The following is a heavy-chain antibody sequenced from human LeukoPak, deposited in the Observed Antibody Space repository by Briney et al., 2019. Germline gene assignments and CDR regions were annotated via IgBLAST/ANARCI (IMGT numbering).Heavy chain of an antibody. CDR2: INSDGSNT. CDR3: AREALGDVMDV. V-gene: IGHV3-74*01. J-gene: IGHJ6*02. Sequence: GGSLRLSCAASAFTFSSYWMHWVRQAPGKGLVWVSRINSDGSNTRYADSVKGRFTISRDNAKNTLYLQMNSLRAEDTAVYYCAREALGDVMDVWGQGTTVTVSS. CDR1: AFTFSSYW.